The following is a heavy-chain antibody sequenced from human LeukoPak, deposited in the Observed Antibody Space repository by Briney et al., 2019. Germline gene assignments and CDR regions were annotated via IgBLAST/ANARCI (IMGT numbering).Heavy chain of an antibody. CDR2: NFWNDDK. V-gene: IGHV2-5*01. CDR1: GLSLSSSGVA. Sequence: SGPTLVKPTQTLTLTCTFSGLSLSSSGVAVGWIRQPPGKALEWLALNFWNDDKRYSPSLKGRLTITKDTSKNHVVLTMTNMDPVDTATYYCAHSLYDSSGYYYFDYWGQGTLVTVS. D-gene: IGHD3-22*01. J-gene: IGHJ4*02. CDR3: AHSLYDSSGYYYFDY.